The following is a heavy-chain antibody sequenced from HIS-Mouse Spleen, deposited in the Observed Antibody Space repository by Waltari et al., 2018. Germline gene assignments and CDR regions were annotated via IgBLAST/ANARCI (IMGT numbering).Heavy chain of an antibody. Sequence: QVQLVESGGGVRQPGRTLRLSCAAAGLPGSRYCMLWVRQGPGKGLEWVAVITYDGSNKYYADSVKGRFTISRDNSKNTLYLQMNSLRAEDTAVYYCAKGQHSVDYWGQGTLVTVSS. J-gene: IGHJ4*02. CDR2: ITYDGSNK. CDR3: AKGQHSVDY. V-gene: IGHV3-30*18. D-gene: IGHD6-13*01. CDR1: GLPGSRYC.